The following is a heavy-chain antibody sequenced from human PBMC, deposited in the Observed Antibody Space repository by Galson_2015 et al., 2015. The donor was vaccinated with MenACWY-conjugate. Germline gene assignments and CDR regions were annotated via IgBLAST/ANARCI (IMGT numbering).Heavy chain of an antibody. V-gene: IGHV1-3*01. D-gene: IGHD2-2*01. CDR3: AREIVVAPAASWGDYYYGMDV. Sequence: SVKVSCKASGYTFTNYAMHWVRQAPGQGLEWMGWINAGNGNTKYSQKFQGRATITSDTSASTAYMELSSLRSEDTAVYYCAREIVVAPAASWGDYYYGMDVWGQGTTVTVSS. J-gene: IGHJ6*02. CDR1: GYTFTNYA. CDR2: INAGNGNT.